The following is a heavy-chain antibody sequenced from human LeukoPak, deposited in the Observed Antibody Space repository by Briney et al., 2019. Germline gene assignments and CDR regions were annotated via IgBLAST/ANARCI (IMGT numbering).Heavy chain of an antibody. CDR1: GGSISSGDYY. D-gene: IGHD2-2*02. J-gene: IGHJ5*02. CDR3: AAYDCSSTTCYTSRFDP. V-gene: IGHV4-30-4*01. CDR2: IYNRGST. Sequence: PSQTLSLTCIVSGGSISSGDYYWSWIRQPPGKGLERIGYIYNRGSTYHNPSLKSRVTISLDTSKNQFSLKLSSVTAADTAVYYCAAYDCSSTTCYTSRFDPWGQGTLVTVSS.